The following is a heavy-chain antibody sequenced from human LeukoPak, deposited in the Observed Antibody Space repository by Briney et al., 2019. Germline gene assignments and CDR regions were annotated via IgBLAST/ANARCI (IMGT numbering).Heavy chain of an antibody. CDR2: ISSSSSYI. D-gene: IGHD4-17*01. CDR3: ARVGLRPYFDY. CDR1: GFTFSSYT. J-gene: IGHJ4*02. V-gene: IGHV3-21*01. Sequence: GGSLRLSCAASGFTFSSYTMSWVRQAPGKGLEWVSSISSSSSYIYYADSVKGRFTISRDNAKNSLYLQMNSLRAEDTAVYYCARVGLRPYFDYWGQGTLVTVSS.